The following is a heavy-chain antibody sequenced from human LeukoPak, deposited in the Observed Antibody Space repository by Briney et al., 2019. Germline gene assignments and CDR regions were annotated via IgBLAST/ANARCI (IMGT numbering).Heavy chain of an antibody. CDR2: IKQDGSEK. CDR3: ARHQYSSGWYYFDY. Sequence: GGSLRLSCAASGLTFSSHWMSWVRQAPGKGLEWVANIKQDGSEKYYVDSVKGRFTISRDNAKNSLYLQMNSLRAEDTAVYYCARHQYSSGWYYFDYWGQGTLVTVSS. CDR1: GLTFSSHW. V-gene: IGHV3-7*01. D-gene: IGHD6-19*01. J-gene: IGHJ4*02.